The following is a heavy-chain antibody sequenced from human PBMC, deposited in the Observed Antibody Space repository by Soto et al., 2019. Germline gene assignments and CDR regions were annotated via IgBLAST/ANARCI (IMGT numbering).Heavy chain of an antibody. CDR1: GFTFSSYA. J-gene: IGHJ3*02. CDR3: AKATATGGGAFDI. V-gene: IGHV3-23*01. CDR2: ISGSGGST. D-gene: IGHD2-8*02. Sequence: GESLKISCAASGFTFSSYAMSWVRQAPGKGLEWVSAISGSGGSTHYPDSVKGRFTISRDNSKNTVFLQMNSLTAGDTAVYYCAKATATGGGAFDICGQATMVTVSS.